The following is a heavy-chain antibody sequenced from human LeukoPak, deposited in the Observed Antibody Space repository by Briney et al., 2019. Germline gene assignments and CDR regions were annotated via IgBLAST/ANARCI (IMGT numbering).Heavy chain of an antibody. CDR1: GFTFSSYS. D-gene: IGHD3-9*01. CDR2: ISSSSSYI. Sequence: GGSLRLSCAASGFTFSSYSMNWVRQAPGKGLEWVSSISSSSSYIYYADSVKGRFTISRDNAKNSLYLQMNSLRAEDTAVYYCARGVRYFDWFFDWFDPWGQGTLVTVSS. V-gene: IGHV3-21*01. CDR3: ARGVRYFDWFFDWFDP. J-gene: IGHJ5*02.